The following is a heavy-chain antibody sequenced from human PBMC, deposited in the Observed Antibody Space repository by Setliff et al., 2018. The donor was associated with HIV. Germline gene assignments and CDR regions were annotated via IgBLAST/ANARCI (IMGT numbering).Heavy chain of an antibody. V-gene: IGHV4-61*01. CDR3: AKDIPGPAINSGRIKNWFDP. Sequence: NPSETLSLTCTVSGGSVSSGSYYWSWIRQPPGKGLEWIGYIYYSGSTKHNPSLKSRVTISLDTSKNQFSLKLTSVTAADTAVYYCAKDIPGPAINSGRIKNWFDPWGEGTLVTVSS. CDR1: GGSVSSGSYY. J-gene: IGHJ5*02. CDR2: IYYSGST. D-gene: IGHD6-19*01.